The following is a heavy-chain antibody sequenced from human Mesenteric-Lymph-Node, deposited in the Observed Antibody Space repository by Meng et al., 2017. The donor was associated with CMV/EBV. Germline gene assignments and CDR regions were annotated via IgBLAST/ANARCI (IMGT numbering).Heavy chain of an antibody. D-gene: IGHD2-8*01. CDR1: GGSIVNTNW. J-gene: IGHJ4*02. V-gene: IGHV4-4*02. CDR2: IYQSGAT. Sequence: LSLPGAVSGGSIVNTNWWSWVRQSPGQGMQWIGEIYQSGATEYSPSLKGRVTIEVDKSKNQCSLNLTSVAAADTAIYYCTRGYSTSFYWGQGALVTVSS. CDR3: TRGYSTSFY.